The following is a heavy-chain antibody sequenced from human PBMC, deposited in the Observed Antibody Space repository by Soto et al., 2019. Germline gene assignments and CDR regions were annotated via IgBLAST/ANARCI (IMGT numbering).Heavy chain of an antibody. Sequence: EVQLVESGGGLVQPGGSLRLSCAASGFTFSSDWMTWVRQAPGKGLAWVANIKQVGSAKYYVDSVKGRFTISRDNAKNSLYLQMNSLRAEDTAVYYCASWLKTSGWYVLLEGSFDYWGQGTLVTVSS. CDR2: IKQVGSAK. CDR3: ASWLKTSGWYVLLEGSFDY. V-gene: IGHV3-7*01. J-gene: IGHJ4*02. CDR1: GFTFSSDW. D-gene: IGHD6-19*01.